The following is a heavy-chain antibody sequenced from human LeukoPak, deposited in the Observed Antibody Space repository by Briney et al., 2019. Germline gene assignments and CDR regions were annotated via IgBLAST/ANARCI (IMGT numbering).Heavy chain of an antibody. CDR3: ARLQLANNWFDP. V-gene: IGHV4-34*01. J-gene: IGHJ5*02. D-gene: IGHD6-13*01. CDR1: GGSFSGYY. Sequence: SETLSLTCAVYGGSFSGYYWSWIRQPPGKGLEWIGSIYHSGSTYYNPSLKSRVTISVDTSKNQFSLKLSSVTAADTAVYYCARLQLANNWFDPWGQGTLVTVSS. CDR2: IYHSGST.